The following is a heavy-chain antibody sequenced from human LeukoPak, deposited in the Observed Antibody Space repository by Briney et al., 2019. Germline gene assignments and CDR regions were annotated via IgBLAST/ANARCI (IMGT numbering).Heavy chain of an antibody. CDR2: ISAYSGDT. CDR1: GYTFTSYG. CDR3: ARDGYSRGDY. Sequence: ASVKVSCKASGYTFTSYGISWVRQAPGQGLEWMGWISAYSGDTNYAQKFQGRATMTTDTSTSTAYMELRSLRSDATAVYYCARDGYSRGDYWGQGTLVTVSS. D-gene: IGHD6-13*01. J-gene: IGHJ4*02. V-gene: IGHV1-18*01.